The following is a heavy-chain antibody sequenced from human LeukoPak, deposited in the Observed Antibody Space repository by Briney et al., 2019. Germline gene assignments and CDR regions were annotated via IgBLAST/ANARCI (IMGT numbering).Heavy chain of an antibody. D-gene: IGHD3-10*01. CDR2: ISYDGSNK. CDR3: AKESGVNSWFDY. J-gene: IGHJ4*02. CDR1: GFTFGSYA. V-gene: IGHV3-30*04. Sequence: PGGSLRLSCAASGFTFGSYAMHWVRQAPGKGLEWVAVISYDGSNKYYADSVKGRFTISRDNSKNTLYLQMNSLRAEDTAVYYCAKESGVNSWFDYWGQGTLVTVSS.